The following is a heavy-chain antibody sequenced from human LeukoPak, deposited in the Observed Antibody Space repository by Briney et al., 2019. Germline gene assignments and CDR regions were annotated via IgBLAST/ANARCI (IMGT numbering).Heavy chain of an antibody. V-gene: IGHV3-23*01. D-gene: IGHD6-19*01. CDR2: ISGSGGST. CDR3: AKKGGIAVATYYFDY. J-gene: IGHJ4*02. Sequence: ETLSLTCTVSGGSISSYYWSWVRQAPGKGLEWVSAISGSGGSTYYADSVKGRFTISRDNSKNTLYLQMNSLRAEDTAVYYCAKKGGIAVATYYFDYWGQGTLVTVSS. CDR1: GGSISSYY.